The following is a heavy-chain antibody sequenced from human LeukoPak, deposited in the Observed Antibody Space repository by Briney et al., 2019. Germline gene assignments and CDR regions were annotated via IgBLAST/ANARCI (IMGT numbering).Heavy chain of an antibody. CDR1: GYSFTSYW. V-gene: IGHV5-51*01. Sequence: GESLKTSCKGSGYSFTSYWIGWVRQMPGKGLEWMGIIYPGDSDTRYSPSFQSQVTISADKSISTAYLQWSSLKASDTAMYYCARPYSDYDILTGYYDYWGQGTLVTVSS. J-gene: IGHJ4*02. CDR2: IYPGDSDT. CDR3: ARPYSDYDILTGYYDY. D-gene: IGHD3-9*01.